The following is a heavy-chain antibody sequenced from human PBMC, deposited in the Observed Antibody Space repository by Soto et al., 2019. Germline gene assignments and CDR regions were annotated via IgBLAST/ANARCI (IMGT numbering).Heavy chain of an antibody. CDR2: ISYDGSNK. CDR1: GFTFSSYG. V-gene: IGHV3-30*18. D-gene: IGHD6-19*01. J-gene: IGHJ4*02. Sequence: GGSLRLSCAASGFTFSSYGMHWVRQAPGKGLEWVAVISYDGSNKYYADSVKGRFTISRDNSKNTLYLQMNSLRAEDTAVYYCAKDPQEWWLVRGIYYFDYWGQGTLVTVSS. CDR3: AKDPQEWWLVRGIYYFDY.